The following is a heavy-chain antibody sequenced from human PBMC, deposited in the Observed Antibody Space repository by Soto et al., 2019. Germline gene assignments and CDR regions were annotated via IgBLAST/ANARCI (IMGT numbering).Heavy chain of an antibody. CDR3: ARESSTRPGSPNTYPSI. J-gene: IGHJ4*02. D-gene: IGHD2-2*01. V-gene: IGHV3-30*14. Sequence: QVQLVESGGGVVQPGRSLRLSCAASGFTFSSYAMHWVRQAPGKGLEWVAVISYDGRNKYYADSVKGRFTISRDNSKNTLYLQMNSLRAEDTAVYYCARESSTRPGSPNTYPSIWGQGTLVTVSS. CDR2: ISYDGRNK. CDR1: GFTFSSYA.